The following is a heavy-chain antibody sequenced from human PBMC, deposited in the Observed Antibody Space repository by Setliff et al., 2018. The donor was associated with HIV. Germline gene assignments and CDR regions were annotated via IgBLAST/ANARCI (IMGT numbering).Heavy chain of an antibody. J-gene: IGHJ3*02. D-gene: IGHD3-3*02. V-gene: IGHV4-39*07. Sequence: PSETLSLTCTVSGGSISSRNFYWGWIRQPPGKGLERIGSIYHSGSTYYNPSLKSRVTMSVDTSKNQFSLKLSSVTAADTAVYYCARDIISRVGAFDIWGQGTMVTVS. CDR2: IYHSGST. CDR3: ARDIISRVGAFDI. CDR1: GGSISSRNFY.